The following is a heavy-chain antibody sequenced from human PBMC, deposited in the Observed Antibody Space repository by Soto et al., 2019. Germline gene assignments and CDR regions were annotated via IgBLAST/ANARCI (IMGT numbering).Heavy chain of an antibody. J-gene: IGHJ6*02. CDR1: GYTFTGYY. Sequence: ASVKVSCKASGYTFTGYYMHWVRQAPGQGLEWMGWINPNSGGTNYAQKFQGRVTMTGDTSISTAYMELGRLSSDDTAVYYCAREGGEVVVAATPGDYYYYYGMDVWGQGTTVTVSS. CDR3: AREGGEVVVAATPGDYYYYYGMDV. D-gene: IGHD2-15*01. CDR2: INPNSGGT. V-gene: IGHV1-2*02.